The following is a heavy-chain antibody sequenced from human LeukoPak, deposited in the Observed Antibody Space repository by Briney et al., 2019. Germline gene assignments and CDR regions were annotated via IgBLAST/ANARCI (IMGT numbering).Heavy chain of an antibody. Sequence: GGSLRLSCAASGFTFSSYSMNWVRQTPGKGLEWVSSISSSSNYIYYADSVKGRFTISRDNAKNSLYLQMNSLRAEDTALYYCAKSGGSLDYAPFDYWGQGTLVTVSS. D-gene: IGHD2-2*01. CDR3: AKSGGSLDYAPFDY. J-gene: IGHJ4*02. CDR1: GFTFSSYS. V-gene: IGHV3-21*04. CDR2: ISSSSNYI.